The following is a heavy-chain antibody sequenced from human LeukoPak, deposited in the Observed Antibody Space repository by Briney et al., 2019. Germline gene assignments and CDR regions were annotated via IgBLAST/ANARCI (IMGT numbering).Heavy chain of an antibody. J-gene: IGHJ4*02. D-gene: IGHD4-17*01. V-gene: IGHV3-30*02. CDR3: AKDREQYGDLYYSDY. CDR1: GFTFSSDG. Sequence: GGSLRLSCAASGFTFSSDGMHWVRQAPGKGLEWVAFIRYDGSNKYYADSVKGRFTIPRDNSKNTLYLQMNSLRAEDTAVYYCAKDREQYGDLYYSDYWGQGTLVTVSS. CDR2: IRYDGSNK.